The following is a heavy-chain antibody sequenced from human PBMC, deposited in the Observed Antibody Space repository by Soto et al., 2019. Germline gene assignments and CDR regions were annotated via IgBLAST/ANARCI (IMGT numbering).Heavy chain of an antibody. D-gene: IGHD5-12*01. V-gene: IGHV4-31*03. Sequence: QVKLQESGPGLVKPSQTLSLTCSVSGDSISSGGYYCNWIRQHPGKGLEWIGSIYYSGSTYYNPSLKSRVTISVDTSKNQFSLQLSSVTAADTAMYYCARDGALGYSGSNWFDPWGQGTLVTVSS. J-gene: IGHJ5*02. CDR2: IYYSGST. CDR3: ARDGALGYSGSNWFDP. CDR1: GDSISSGGYY.